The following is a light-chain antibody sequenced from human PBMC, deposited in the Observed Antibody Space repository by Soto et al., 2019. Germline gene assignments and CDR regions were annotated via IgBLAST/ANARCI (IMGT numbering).Light chain of an antibody. V-gene: IGLV1-44*01. CDR1: RTNIGSNT. Sequence: QSVLTQPPSASGTPGQRVTISCSGSRTNIGSNTVNWYQQLPGTAPSLLIYNNYYRPSGVTDRISASKSGTSASLAISGLQSEDEADYYCAACDDSLNGPVFGGGTKLTVL. CDR3: AACDDSLNGPV. J-gene: IGLJ3*02. CDR2: NNY.